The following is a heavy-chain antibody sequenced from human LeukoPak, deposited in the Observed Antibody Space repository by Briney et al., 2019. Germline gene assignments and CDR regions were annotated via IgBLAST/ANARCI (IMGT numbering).Heavy chain of an antibody. CDR1: GFTFSSYA. V-gene: IGHV3-23*01. CDR3: AKDRLGYCSGGSCYTYFDY. J-gene: IGHJ4*02. D-gene: IGHD2-15*01. CDR2: ISGSGGST. Sequence: PGGSLRLSCAASGFTFSSYAMGWVRQAPGKGLEWVSAISGSGGSTYYADSVKGRFTISRDNSKNTLYLQMNSLRAEDTAVYYCAKDRLGYCSGGSCYTYFDYWGQGTLVTVSS.